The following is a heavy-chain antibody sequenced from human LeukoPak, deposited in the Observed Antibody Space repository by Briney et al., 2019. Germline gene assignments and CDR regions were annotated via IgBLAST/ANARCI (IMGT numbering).Heavy chain of an antibody. J-gene: IGHJ4*02. D-gene: IGHD4-23*01. CDR2: IYTSGST. Sequence: SETLSLTCTVSGGSVSSYYWGWIRQPAGKGLEWIGRIYTSGSTNYNPSLKSRVTMSVDTSKNQFSLKLSSVTAADTAVYYCARGATTVAPFDYWGQGTLVTVSS. CDR3: ARGATTVAPFDY. CDR1: GGSVSSYY. V-gene: IGHV4-4*07.